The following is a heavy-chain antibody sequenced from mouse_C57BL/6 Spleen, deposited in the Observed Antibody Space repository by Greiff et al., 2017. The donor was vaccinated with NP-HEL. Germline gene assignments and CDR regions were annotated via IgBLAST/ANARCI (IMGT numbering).Heavy chain of an antibody. CDR2: IYPGDGDT. J-gene: IGHJ1*03. Sequence: QVQLQQSGAELVKPGASVKISCKASGYAFSSYWMNWVKQRPGKGLEWIGQIYPGDGDTNYNGKFKGKATLTADKSSSTAYMQLSSLTSEDSAVYFCARFLYYYGSSFYWYFDVWGTGTTVTVSS. CDR3: ARFLYYYGSSFYWYFDV. V-gene: IGHV1-80*01. D-gene: IGHD1-1*01. CDR1: GYAFSSYW.